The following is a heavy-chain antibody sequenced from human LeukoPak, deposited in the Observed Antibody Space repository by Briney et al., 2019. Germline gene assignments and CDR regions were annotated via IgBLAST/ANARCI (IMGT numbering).Heavy chain of an antibody. V-gene: IGHV3-20*04. Sequence: GGSLTLSCEDSGYSFGGFYMHWVRQAPGKGLEWVASINGDGEYTVYAASVKGRFTISRDNSNNMLNLQMSSLRAEDTALYYCAQRGVQGYMDVWGKGTTVIVSS. J-gene: IGHJ6*03. D-gene: IGHD1-26*01. CDR2: INGDGEYT. CDR3: AQRGVQGYMDV. CDR1: GYSFGGFY.